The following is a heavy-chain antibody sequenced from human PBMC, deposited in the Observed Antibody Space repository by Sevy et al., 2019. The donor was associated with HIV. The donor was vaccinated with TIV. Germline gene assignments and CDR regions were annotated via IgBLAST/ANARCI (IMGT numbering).Heavy chain of an antibody. V-gene: IGHV1-2*02. CDR1: GYTFTGYY. CDR2: INPNSGGT. Sequence: ASVKVSCKASGYTFTGYYMHWVRQAPGQGLEWMGWINPNSGGTNYAQKFQGRVTMTRDTSISTAYMELSRPRSDDTAVYYCARARRDYDSSGYYGDNWFDPWGQGTLVTVSS. D-gene: IGHD3-22*01. CDR3: ARARRDYDSSGYYGDNWFDP. J-gene: IGHJ5*02.